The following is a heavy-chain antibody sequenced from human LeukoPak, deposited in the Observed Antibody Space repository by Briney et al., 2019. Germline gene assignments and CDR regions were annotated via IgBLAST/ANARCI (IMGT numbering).Heavy chain of an antibody. CDR2: INHSGST. CDR3: SRDPSGD. V-gene: IGHV4-34*01. CDR1: SGSFCGYY. D-gene: IGHD3-10*01. J-gene: IGHJ4*02. Sequence: SETLSLTCAVYSGSFCGYYWRWIRQPPGKGLEWVVDINHSGSTNYNPSLKSRVTKSVDQSKNQFFLKLDSVTAADTAVYYFSRDPSGDWGQGTLDTVST.